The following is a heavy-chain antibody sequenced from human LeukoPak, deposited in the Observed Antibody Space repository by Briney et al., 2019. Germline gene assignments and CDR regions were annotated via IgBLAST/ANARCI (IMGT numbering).Heavy chain of an antibody. D-gene: IGHD3-10*01. J-gene: IGHJ6*03. CDR3: TYGSGREGYMDV. CDR1: GFTFSSYW. Sequence: GGSLRLSCAASGFTFSSYWMHWVRQAPGEGLVWVSFINSDGGSTGYADSVKGRFTVSRDNSKNTLYLQMNSLRAEDTAVYYCTYGSGREGYMDVWGKGTTVTVSS. CDR2: INSDGGST. V-gene: IGHV3-74*01.